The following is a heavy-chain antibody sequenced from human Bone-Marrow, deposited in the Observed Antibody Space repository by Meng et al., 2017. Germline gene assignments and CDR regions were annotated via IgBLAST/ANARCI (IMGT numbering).Heavy chain of an antibody. V-gene: IGHV3-53*01. J-gene: IGHJ4*02. CDR3: ARRYSSSWYPNQYYFDY. CDR2: IYSGGST. D-gene: IGHD6-13*01. Sequence: GESLKISCAASGFTVSSNYMSWVRQAPGKGLEWVSVIYSGGSTYYADSVKGRFTISRDNSKNTLYLQMNSLRAEDTAVYYCARRYSSSWYPNQYYFDYWGQGTLVTVSS. CDR1: GFTVSSNY.